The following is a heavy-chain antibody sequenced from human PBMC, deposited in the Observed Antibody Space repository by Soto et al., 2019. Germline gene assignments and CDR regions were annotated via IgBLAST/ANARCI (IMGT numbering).Heavy chain of an antibody. CDR2: MNPNSGNT. Sequence: ASVKVSCKASGYTFTSYDINWVRQATGQGLEWMGWMNPNSGNTGYAQKFQGRVTMTRNTSISTAYMELSSLRSEDTAVYYCARGVESLHSYPRWFDPWGQGTLVTVFS. CDR3: ARGVESLHSYPRWFDP. J-gene: IGHJ5*02. V-gene: IGHV1-8*01. CDR1: GYTFTSYD. D-gene: IGHD1-1*01.